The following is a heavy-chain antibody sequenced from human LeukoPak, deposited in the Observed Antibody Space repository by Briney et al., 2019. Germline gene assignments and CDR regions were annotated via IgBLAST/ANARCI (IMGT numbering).Heavy chain of an antibody. Sequence: ASVKVSCKASGYTFTSYGISWVRQAPGQGLEWMGWISTYYGNTNYAQKLQDRVTMTTDTSTSTAYMELRSLRSDDTAVYYCARSLDIVVVVAATGGWFDPWGQGTLVTVSS. V-gene: IGHV1-18*01. J-gene: IGHJ5*02. CDR2: ISTYYGNT. CDR1: GYTFTSYG. CDR3: ARSLDIVVVVAATGGWFDP. D-gene: IGHD2-15*01.